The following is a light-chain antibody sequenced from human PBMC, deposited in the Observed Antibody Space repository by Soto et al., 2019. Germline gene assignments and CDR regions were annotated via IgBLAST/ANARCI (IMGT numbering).Light chain of an antibody. V-gene: IGKV3-15*01. Sequence: EIVMTQSPATLSVSPGERATLSCRASQSVSSNLAWYQQKPGQAPRLLIYGASTRATGIPARFSGRWSGTEFTLTISSLQSEDFAVYYCQHYNNWPRTFGQGTKVEIK. CDR3: QHYNNWPRT. J-gene: IGKJ1*01. CDR1: QSVSSN. CDR2: GAS.